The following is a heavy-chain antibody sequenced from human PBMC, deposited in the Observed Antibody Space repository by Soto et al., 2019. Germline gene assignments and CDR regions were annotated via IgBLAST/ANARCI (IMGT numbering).Heavy chain of an antibody. CDR3: ARDRQLVLPLYDYYYGMDV. D-gene: IGHD6-6*01. CDR2: TYYRSKWYN. V-gene: IGHV6-1*01. CDR1: GDSVSSNSAA. J-gene: IGHJ6*02. Sequence: SQTLSLTCAISGDSVSSNSAAWNWIRQSPSRGLEWLGRTYYRSKWYNDYAVSVKSRITINPDTSKNQFSLQLNSVTPEDTAVYYCARDRQLVLPLYDYYYGMDVWGQGTTVTAP.